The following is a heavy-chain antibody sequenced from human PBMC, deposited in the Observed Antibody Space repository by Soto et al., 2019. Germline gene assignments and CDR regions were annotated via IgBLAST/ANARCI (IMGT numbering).Heavy chain of an antibody. V-gene: IGHV4-30-2*01. CDR3: ARSQTTVTSYAY. Sequence: PSETLSLTCAVSGVSISSGGYSWSWIRQPPGKGLEWIGYIYHSGSTYYNPSLKSRVTISVDRSKNQFSLKLSSVTAADTAVYYCARSQTTVTSYAYWGQGTLVTVPS. CDR2: IYHSGST. CDR1: GVSISSGGYS. J-gene: IGHJ4*02. D-gene: IGHD4-17*01.